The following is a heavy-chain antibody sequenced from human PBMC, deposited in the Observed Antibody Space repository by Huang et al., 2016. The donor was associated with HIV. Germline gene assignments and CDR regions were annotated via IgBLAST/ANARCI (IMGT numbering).Heavy chain of an antibody. D-gene: IGHD3-22*01. J-gene: IGHJ4*02. CDR1: GFTFSKAW. V-gene: IGHV3-15*01. Sequence: EVQLVESGGGLVKPGGSLRLSCAASGFTFSKAWMSWVRQAQWNGLEWVGRIKSKADGRTTDYTAPVKGRFTISRDDSRNTLYLQMNSLKTEDTAVYYCTTHLDYYDSSGYYFGNYWGQGTLVTVSS. CDR3: TTHLDYYDSSGYYFGNY. CDR2: IKSKADGRTT.